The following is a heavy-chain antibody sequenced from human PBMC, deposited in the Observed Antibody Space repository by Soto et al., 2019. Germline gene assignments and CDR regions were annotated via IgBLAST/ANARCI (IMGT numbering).Heavy chain of an antibody. CDR1: GFTFSSYA. CDR3: ARDEALRSSSWDRISY. J-gene: IGHJ4*02. Sequence: QVQLVESGGGVVQPGRSLRLSCAASGFTFSSYAMHWVRQAPGKGLEWVAVISYDGSNKYYADSVKGRFTISRDNCKNTLYLQMNSRKSEDRAVHYCARDEALRSSSWDRISYWGQGILLTVSS. D-gene: IGHD6-13*01. CDR2: ISYDGSNK. V-gene: IGHV3-30-3*01.